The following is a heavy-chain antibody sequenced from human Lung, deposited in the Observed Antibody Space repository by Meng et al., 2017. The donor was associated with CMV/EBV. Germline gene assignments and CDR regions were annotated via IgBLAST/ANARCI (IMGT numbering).Heavy chain of an antibody. D-gene: IGHD2-2*01. V-gene: IGHV3-23*03. CDR2: ISSDGGTA. CDR1: GFTFSSYA. J-gene: IGHJ4*02. Sequence: SGFTFSSYAMSWVRQAPGKGLEWVSVISSDGGTAYYADSVRGRFTISRDASKNTLYLQMNSLRGEDTAVYYCAKPVPYCGSTSCYDSWGQGTLVTVSS. CDR3: AKPVPYCGSTSCYDS.